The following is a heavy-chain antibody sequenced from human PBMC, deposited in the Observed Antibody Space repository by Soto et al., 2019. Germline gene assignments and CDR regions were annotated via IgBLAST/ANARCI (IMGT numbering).Heavy chain of an antibody. V-gene: IGHV3-33*01. CDR2: IWYDGNNK. D-gene: IGHD2-21*01. J-gene: IGHJ4*02. CDR3: ARGLNSRFDY. CDR1: GFTFSNYG. Sequence: PGGSLRLSCAASGFTFSNYGMHWVRQAPGKGLEWVAVIWYDGNNKYYADSVKGRFTISRDNSNNTLYVQMTSLSAEDTAVYYCARGLNSRFDYWGQVPLVTFSS.